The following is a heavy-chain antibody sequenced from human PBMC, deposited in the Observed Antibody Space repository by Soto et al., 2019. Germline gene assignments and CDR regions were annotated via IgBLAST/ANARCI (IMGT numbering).Heavy chain of an antibody. CDR3: AIRPGYCSGGSCRPGAFDI. CDR1: GGSISSYY. V-gene: IGHV4-4*07. J-gene: IGHJ3*02. Sequence: QVQLQESGPGLVKPSETLSLTCTVSGGSISSYYWSWIRQPAGKGLEWIGRIYTSGSTNYNHSLTSRVTMSVDTSKNQFALKLSSVTAADTAVYYCAIRPGYCSGGSCRPGAFDIWGQGTMVTVSS. CDR2: IYTSGST. D-gene: IGHD2-15*01.